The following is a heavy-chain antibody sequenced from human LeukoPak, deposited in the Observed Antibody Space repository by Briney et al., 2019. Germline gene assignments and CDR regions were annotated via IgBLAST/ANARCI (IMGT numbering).Heavy chain of an antibody. J-gene: IGHJ6*03. CDR3: ARLRYSSSWFYYYYMDV. D-gene: IGHD6-13*01. V-gene: IGHV5-51*01. CDR1: GYSFTSYW. Sequence: GESLKISCNGSGYSFTSYWIGWVRQMPGKGLEGRGIIFPGDSDTRYSPSFQGQVTISADKSNSTAYLQWSSLKASDTAMYYCARLRYSSSWFYYYYMDVWGKGTTVTVSS. CDR2: IFPGDSDT.